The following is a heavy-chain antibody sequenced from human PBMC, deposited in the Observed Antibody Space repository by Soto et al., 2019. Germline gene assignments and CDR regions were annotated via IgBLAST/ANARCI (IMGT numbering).Heavy chain of an antibody. J-gene: IGHJ4*02. CDR1: GFTFSSYG. V-gene: IGHV3-30*18. Sequence: QVPLVESGGGVVQPGRSLRLSCAASGFTFSSYGMHWVRQAPGKGLEWVAVISYDGSNKYYADSVKGRFTISRDNSKNPLYLQMNSMRAEDTAVYYCAKNEWELNFDYWGQGTLVTVAS. CDR3: AKNEWELNFDY. CDR2: ISYDGSNK. D-gene: IGHD1-26*01.